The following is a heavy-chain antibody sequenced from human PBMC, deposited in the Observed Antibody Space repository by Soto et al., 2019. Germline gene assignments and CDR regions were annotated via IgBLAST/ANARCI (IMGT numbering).Heavy chain of an antibody. D-gene: IGHD3-10*01. CDR3: ARDRDMVRGVIGVRWFAP. CDR1: GGSVSSGSYY. CDR2: IYYSGST. V-gene: IGHV4-61*01. Sequence: QVQLQESGPGLVKPSETLSLTCTVTGGSVSSGSYYWSWIRQPPGKGLVWIRYIYYSGSTKYNPSLKSRVTISVDTPKSQFSLKLSSVTAADTAVYYCARDRDMVRGVIGVRWFAPWGQGTLVTVSS. J-gene: IGHJ5*02.